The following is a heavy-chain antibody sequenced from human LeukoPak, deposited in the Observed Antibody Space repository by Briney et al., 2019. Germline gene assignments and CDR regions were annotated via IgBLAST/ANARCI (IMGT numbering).Heavy chain of an antibody. V-gene: IGHV1-18*01. D-gene: IGHD6-13*01. Sequence: ASVKVSCKASGYTFTSYGISWVRQAPGQGLEWMGWISAYNGNTNYAQKLQGRVTMTTDTSTSTAYMELRSLRSDDTAVYYCASDDGMAAAFVYYYYYMDVWGKGTTVTVSS. CDR2: ISAYNGNT. CDR1: GYTFTSYG. CDR3: ASDDGMAAAFVYYYYYMDV. J-gene: IGHJ6*03.